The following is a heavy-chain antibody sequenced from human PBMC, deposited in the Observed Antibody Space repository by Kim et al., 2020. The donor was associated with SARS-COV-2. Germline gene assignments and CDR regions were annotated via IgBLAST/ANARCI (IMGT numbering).Heavy chain of an antibody. CDR1: GGSISSDGYY. V-gene: IGHV4-31*03. Sequence: SETLSLTCTVSGGSISSDGYYWSWIRQHPGKGLEWFGYIKYTGSTYYNPSLQSRVTISVDTSKNHFALKLSSVTAAGTAMYYCGRLVDGTVGAQEWGQGTRVTVPS. D-gene: IGHD1-26*01. CDR2: IKYTGST. J-gene: IGHJ4*02. CDR3: GRLVDGTVGAQE.